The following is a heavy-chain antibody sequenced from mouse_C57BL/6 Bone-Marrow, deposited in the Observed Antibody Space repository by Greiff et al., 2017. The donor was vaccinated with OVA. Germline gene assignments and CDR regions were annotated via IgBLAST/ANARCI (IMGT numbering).Heavy chain of an antibody. CDR1: GYTFTSYW. CDR3: ASSGYDDY. Sequence: VQLQQPGAELVKPGASVKLSCKASGYTFTSYWMQWVKQRPGQGLEWIGEIDPSDSYTNYNQKFKGKATLTVDTASSTAYMQLSSQTSEDSAVYCCASSGYDDYWGQGTTLTVSS. D-gene: IGHD2-10*02. V-gene: IGHV1-50*01. CDR2: IDPSDSYT. J-gene: IGHJ2*01.